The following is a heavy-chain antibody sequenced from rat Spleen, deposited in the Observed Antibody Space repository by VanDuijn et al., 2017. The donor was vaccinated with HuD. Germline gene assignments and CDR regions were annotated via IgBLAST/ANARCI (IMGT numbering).Heavy chain of an antibody. D-gene: IGHD1-2*01. CDR2: INTGSGTT. V-gene: IGHV1-43*01. Sequence: QVQLQQSGAELAKPGSSVKISCKASGYTFTTYYIGWIKQTTGQGLEYIGYINTGSGTTNYNEKFKGKATLTVDKSSRTAFMHLDSLTPDDSAVFYCTRYYYSSSLFDYWGQGVMVTVSS. J-gene: IGHJ2*01. CDR1: GYTFTTYY. CDR3: TRYYYSSSLFDY.